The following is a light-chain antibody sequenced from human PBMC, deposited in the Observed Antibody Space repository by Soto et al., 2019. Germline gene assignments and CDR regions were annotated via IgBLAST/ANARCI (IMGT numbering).Light chain of an antibody. CDR1: SSNVGAYNY. J-gene: IGLJ1*01. Sequence: QSALTQPPSASGSPGQSVTISCTGTSSNVGAYNYVSWYQQHPGKAPKLMISEVSKRPSGVPDRFSGSKSGNTASLTVSGLRAEDEADYYCTSYTGTSYVFGTGTKLTVL. CDR3: TSYTGTSYV. CDR2: EVS. V-gene: IGLV2-8*01.